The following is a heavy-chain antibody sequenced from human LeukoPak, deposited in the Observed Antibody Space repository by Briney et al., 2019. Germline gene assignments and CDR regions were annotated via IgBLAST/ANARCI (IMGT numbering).Heavy chain of an antibody. J-gene: IGHJ5*02. Sequence: GGSLRLSCAASGFAFSSYWMHWVRQAPGKGLVWVSLINSDGSSITYADSVQDRFTISRDNAKHTLYLQMNSLRADDTAVYYCARSVYSYYANWFDPWGQGTLVTVSS. V-gene: IGHV3-74*01. CDR3: ARSVYSYYANWFDP. CDR1: GFAFSSYW. D-gene: IGHD4-11*01. CDR2: INSDGSSI.